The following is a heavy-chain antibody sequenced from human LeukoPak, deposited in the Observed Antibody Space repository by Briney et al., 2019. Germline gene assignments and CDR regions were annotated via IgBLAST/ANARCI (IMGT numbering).Heavy chain of an antibody. Sequence: SETLSLTCTVSGGSPSGYYWSWIRQPPGKGLEWIGYIYYSGSTNYNPSLKSRVTISVDTSKNQFSLKLSSVTAADTAVYYCARITYYYGSGSYPDAFDIWGQGTMVTVSS. CDR2: IYYSGST. D-gene: IGHD3-10*01. CDR1: GGSPSGYY. J-gene: IGHJ3*02. V-gene: IGHV4-59*12. CDR3: ARITYYYGSGSYPDAFDI.